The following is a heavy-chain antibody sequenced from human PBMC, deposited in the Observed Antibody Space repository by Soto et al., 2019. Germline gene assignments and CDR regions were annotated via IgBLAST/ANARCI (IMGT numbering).Heavy chain of an antibody. D-gene: IGHD6-19*01. Sequence: PSETLSLTCAVSSGSISSSNWWSWVRQPPGKGLEWIGEIYHSGSTNYNPSLKSRVTISVDKSKNQFSLKLSSVTAADTAVYYCARDIAVAGNWFDPWGQGTLVTVSS. V-gene: IGHV4-4*02. CDR3: ARDIAVAGNWFDP. CDR2: IYHSGST. CDR1: SGSISSSNW. J-gene: IGHJ5*02.